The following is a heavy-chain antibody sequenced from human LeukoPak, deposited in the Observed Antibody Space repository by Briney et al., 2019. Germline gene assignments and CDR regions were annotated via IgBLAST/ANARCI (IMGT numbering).Heavy chain of an antibody. J-gene: IGHJ4*02. CDR3: TMDPQGFEAC. Sequence: EYAASVKGRFTISRDDSKSIAYLQMNNLNTEDTAVYYCTMDPQGFEACWGQGTLVTVSS. D-gene: IGHD3/OR15-3a*01. V-gene: IGHV3-49*02.